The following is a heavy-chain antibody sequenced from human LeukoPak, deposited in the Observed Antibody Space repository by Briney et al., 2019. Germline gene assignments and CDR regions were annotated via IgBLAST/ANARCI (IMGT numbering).Heavy chain of an antibody. CDR2: INHSGST. J-gene: IGHJ5*02. V-gene: IGHV4-34*01. Sequence: SETLSLTCAVYGGSFSGYYWSWLREPPGKGLEWIGEINHSGSTNYNPSLKSRVTISVDTSKNQFSLKLSSVTAADTAVYYCARGSQYSAYNWFDPWGQGTLVTVSS. D-gene: IGHD5-18*01. CDR3: ARGSQYSAYNWFDP. CDR1: GGSFSGYY.